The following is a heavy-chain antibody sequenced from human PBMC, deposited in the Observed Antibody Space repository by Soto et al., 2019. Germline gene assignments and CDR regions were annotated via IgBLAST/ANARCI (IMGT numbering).Heavy chain of an antibody. J-gene: IGHJ4*02. CDR3: ARISCSGGSCYSYYFDY. CDR2: IYYSGST. CDR1: GGSISSSSYY. Sequence: PSETLSLTCTVSGGSISSSSYYWGWIRQPPGKGLEWIGYIYYSGSTYYNPSLKSRVTISVDTSKNQFSLKLSSVTAADTAVYYCARISCSGGSCYSYYFDYWGQGTLVTVSS. V-gene: IGHV4-31*03. D-gene: IGHD2-15*01.